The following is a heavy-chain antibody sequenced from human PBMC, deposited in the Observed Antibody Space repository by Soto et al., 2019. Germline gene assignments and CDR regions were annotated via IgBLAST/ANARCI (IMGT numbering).Heavy chain of an antibody. Sequence: GGSLRLSCAASGFSFINYAMHWFRQAPGKGLEWVSSISTSIDATYYADSVKGRFTISRDDSKNTLYLQMNSLRAEDSAVYYCAKDRTVAARNFDYWGQGTQVTVSS. J-gene: IGHJ4*02. CDR2: ISTSIDAT. CDR1: GFSFINYA. CDR3: AKDRTVAARNFDY. D-gene: IGHD6-6*01. V-gene: IGHV3-23*01.